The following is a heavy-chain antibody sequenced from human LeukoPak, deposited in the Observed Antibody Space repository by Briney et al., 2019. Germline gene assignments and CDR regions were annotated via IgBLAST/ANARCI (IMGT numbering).Heavy chain of an antibody. CDR1: GFTLSDYY. J-gene: IGHJ4*02. D-gene: IGHD5-12*01. CDR2: ISSSGSNI. Sequence: GGSLRLSCAASGFTLSDYYMSWLRQAPGKGVEGVSYISSSGSNIYYAEYVKGRFTISRDNAKNSLYLQMNSLRAEDTAVYYCARARRGYSGYDPFDYWGQGTLVTVSS. CDR3: ARARRGYSGYDPFDY. V-gene: IGHV3-11*04.